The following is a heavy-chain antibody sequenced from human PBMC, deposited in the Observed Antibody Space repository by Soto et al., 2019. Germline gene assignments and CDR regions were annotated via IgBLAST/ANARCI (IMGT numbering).Heavy chain of an antibody. CDR1: GYTFSTYD. J-gene: IGHJ4*02. D-gene: IGHD6-13*01. CDR2: MNPNSGNT. CDR3: ARTMGGIAAAGNDY. Sequence: QVQLVQSGAEVKKPGASVKVSCKASGYTFSTYDIDWVRLATGQGLEWMGSMNPNSGNTEYAQKFQGRGTMTRDTSISTAYMELSSLRSEDTAIYYCARTMGGIAAAGNDYWGQGTLVTVSS. V-gene: IGHV1-8*01.